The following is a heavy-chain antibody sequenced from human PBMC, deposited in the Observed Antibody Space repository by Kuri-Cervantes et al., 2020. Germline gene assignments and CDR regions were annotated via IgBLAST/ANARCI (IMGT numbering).Heavy chain of an antibody. J-gene: IGHJ4*02. CDR3: AKSAIRRNDY. CDR2: IYSGGST. V-gene: IGHV3-53*01. Sequence: GGSLRLSCAASGFTFSDNYMSWVRQAPGKGLEWVSVIYSGGSTYYADSVKGRFTISRDNSENTLYLQMNSLRAEDTAVYYCAKSAIRRNDYWGQGTLVTVSS. CDR1: GFTFSDNY. D-gene: IGHD3-3*01.